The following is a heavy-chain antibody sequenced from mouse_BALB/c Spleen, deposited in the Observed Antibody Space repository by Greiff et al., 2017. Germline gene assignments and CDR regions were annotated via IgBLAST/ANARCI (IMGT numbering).Heavy chain of an antibody. CDR1: GFSLTSYG. J-gene: IGHJ1*01. V-gene: IGHV2-4-1*01. D-gene: IGHD1-1*01. CDR2: IWSGGST. Sequence: QVQLKESGPGLVQPSQSLSITCTVSGFSLTSYGVHWVRQSPGKGLEWLGVIWSGGSTDYNAAFISRLSISKDNSKSQVFFKMNSLQADDTAIYYCARNYYYGSSLLYWYFDVWGAGTTVTVSS. CDR3: ARNYYYGSSLLYWYFDV.